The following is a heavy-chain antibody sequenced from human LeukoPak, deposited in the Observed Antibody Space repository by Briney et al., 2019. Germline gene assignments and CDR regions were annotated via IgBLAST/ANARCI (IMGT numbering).Heavy chain of an antibody. Sequence: GASVKVSCKASGYTFTSYCISWVRQAPGQGLEWMGWISAYNGNTNYAQKLQGRVTMTTDTSTSTAYMELRSLRSDDTAVYYCARDRVGATPYYGMDVWGQGTTVTVSS. CDR1: GYTFTSYC. V-gene: IGHV1-18*01. CDR2: ISAYNGNT. J-gene: IGHJ6*02. CDR3: ARDRVGATPYYGMDV. D-gene: IGHD1-26*01.